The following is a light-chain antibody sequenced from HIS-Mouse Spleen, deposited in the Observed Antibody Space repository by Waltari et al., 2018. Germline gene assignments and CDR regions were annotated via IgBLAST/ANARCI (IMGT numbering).Light chain of an antibody. V-gene: IGLV3-1*01. CDR2: QDS. J-gene: IGLJ2*01. CDR1: KLGDKY. Sequence: SYELTQPPSVSVSPGQTASITCSGAKLGDKYACWYQQKPGQSPVLVIYQDSKRPSGIPGRFPGSNSGNTATLTISGSQAMDEADYYCQAWDSSTVVFGGGTKLTVL. CDR3: QAWDSSTVV.